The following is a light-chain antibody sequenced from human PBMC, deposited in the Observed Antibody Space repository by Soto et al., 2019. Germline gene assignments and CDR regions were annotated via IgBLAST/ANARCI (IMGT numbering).Light chain of an antibody. CDR2: AAS. J-gene: IGKJ4*01. Sequence: DSQITHSRSSLSSSVGDRVTITCLASQSISNSLHWYQQKPGKAPKLLISAASSLQSGVPSRFSGSGSGTDFTLTISSLQPEDFATYYCQQSYSTPLTFGGGTKVDIK. V-gene: IGKV1-39*01. CDR3: QQSYSTPLT. CDR1: QSISNS.